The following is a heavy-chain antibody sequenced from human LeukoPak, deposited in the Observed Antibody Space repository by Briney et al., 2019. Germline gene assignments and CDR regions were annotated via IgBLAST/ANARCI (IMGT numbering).Heavy chain of an antibody. CDR1: GGSFSGYY. V-gene: IGHV4-34*01. J-gene: IGHJ6*02. CDR2: INHSGST. CDR3: ARFTWARNSYYYYGMDV. Sequence: SETLSLTCAVYGGSFSGYYWSWIRQPPGKGLEWIGEINHSGSTNYNPSLKSRVTISVDTSKNQFSLKLSSVTAADTAVYYCARFTWARNSYYYYGMDVWGQGTTVTVSS. D-gene: IGHD4-23*01.